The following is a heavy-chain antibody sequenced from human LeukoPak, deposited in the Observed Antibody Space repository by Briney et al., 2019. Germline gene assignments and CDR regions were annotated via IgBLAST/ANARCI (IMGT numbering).Heavy chain of an antibody. J-gene: IGHJ5*02. CDR1: GFTLSGYG. Sequence: GGSLRLSCAASGFTLSGYGMPGGRQAPGKGLGWGAVISNHGSHKYYADSVKRRFTISRDNSKNTLSLQMNRLRAEDTAVYYCAKGGSSSTSCYFHWFDPWGQGTLVTVSS. D-gene: IGHD2-2*01. CDR3: AKGGSSSTSCYFHWFDP. CDR2: ISNHGSHK. V-gene: IGHV3-30*18.